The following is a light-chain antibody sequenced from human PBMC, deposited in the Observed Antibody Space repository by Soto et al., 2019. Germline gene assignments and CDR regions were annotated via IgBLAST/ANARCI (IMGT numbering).Light chain of an antibody. CDR2: DVS. CDR1: SSDVGGYNF. Sequence: QSVLTQPRSVSGSPGQSVTISCTGTSSDVGGYNFVSWYQQHPGKAPKLMIYDVSNRPSGVPDRFSGSKSGNTASLTISGLQADDEADYYCFSYAGSPLVFGGGTKLTVL. CDR3: FSYAGSPLV. V-gene: IGLV2-11*01. J-gene: IGLJ3*02.